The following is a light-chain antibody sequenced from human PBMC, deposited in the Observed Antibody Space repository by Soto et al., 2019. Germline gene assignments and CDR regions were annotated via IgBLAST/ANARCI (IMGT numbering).Light chain of an antibody. CDR2: KAS. J-gene: IGKJ1*01. CDR1: QTISSW. Sequence: DIQMTQSPSTLSGSVGDRVTITCRASQTISSWLAWYQQKPGKAPKLLIYKASTLKSGVPSRFSGSGSGTDFTLTISSLQPEDFATYYCQQYNSWTFGQGTKVDI. V-gene: IGKV1-5*03. CDR3: QQYNSWT.